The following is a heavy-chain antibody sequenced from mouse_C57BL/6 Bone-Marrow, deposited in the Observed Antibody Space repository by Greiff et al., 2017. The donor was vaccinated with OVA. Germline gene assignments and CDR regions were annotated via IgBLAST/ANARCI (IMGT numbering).Heavy chain of an antibody. J-gene: IGHJ1*03. CDR3: ARVGYYDYDWYFDV. CDR2: INPNNGGT. Sequence: EVKLQESGPELVKPGASVKIPCKASGYTFTDYNMDWVKQSHGKSLEWIGDINPNNGGTIYNQKFKGKATLTVDKSSSTAYMELRSLTSEDTAVYYCARVGYYDYDWYFDVWGTGTTVTVSS. D-gene: IGHD2-4*01. CDR1: GYTFTDYN. V-gene: IGHV1-18*01.